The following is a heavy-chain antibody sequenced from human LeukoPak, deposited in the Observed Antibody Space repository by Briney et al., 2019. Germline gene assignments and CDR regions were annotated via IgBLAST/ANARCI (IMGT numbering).Heavy chain of an antibody. V-gene: IGHV3-23*01. CDR1: GFTLSSYA. CDR2: ISDSGNT. D-gene: IGHD5-24*01. Sequence: GGSLRLSCAASGFTLSSYAMSWVRQAPGKGLEWVSAISDSGNTYHADSVKGRFTISRDSSKNTLFLQMNSLRAEDTAVYYCVGADGYYYYMDVWGKGTTVTISS. CDR3: VGADGYYYYMDV. J-gene: IGHJ6*03.